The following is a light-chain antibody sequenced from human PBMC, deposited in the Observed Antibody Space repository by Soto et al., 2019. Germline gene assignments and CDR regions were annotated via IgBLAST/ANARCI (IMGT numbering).Light chain of an antibody. CDR2: DVS. CDR1: SSDVGGYNY. Sequence: QSALTQPRSVSGSLRQSVTISCTGTSSDVGGYNYVSWYQQHPGKAPKLMIYDVSKRPSGVPDRFSGSKSGNTASLTISGLQAEDEADYYCCSYAGSYTWVFGGGTKVTVL. V-gene: IGLV2-11*01. CDR3: CSYAGSYTWV. J-gene: IGLJ3*02.